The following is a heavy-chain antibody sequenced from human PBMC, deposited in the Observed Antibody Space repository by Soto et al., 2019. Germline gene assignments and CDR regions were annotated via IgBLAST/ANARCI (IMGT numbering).Heavy chain of an antibody. J-gene: IGHJ3*02. CDR1: GGTFSTYT. V-gene: IGHV1-69*02. CDR3: TLGSWSAETFDI. D-gene: IGHD6-13*01. CDR2: IIPMLDIT. Sequence: QVQLLQSGAEMKKPGSSVKVSCKASGGTFSTYTIIWVRQAPGQGLEWMGRIIPMLDITNTAQSFQGRVMITADKPTSPAYLELSALRSDDTAIYFCTLGSWSAETFDIWGRGPMVTVSS.